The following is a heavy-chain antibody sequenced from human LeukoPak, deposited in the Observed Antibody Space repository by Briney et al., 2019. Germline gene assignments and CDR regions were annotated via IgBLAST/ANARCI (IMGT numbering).Heavy chain of an antibody. D-gene: IGHD3-10*01. CDR2: INSDGSST. Sequence: GGSLRLSCAASGFTFSSYWMHWVRQAPGKGLVWVSRINSDGSSTSYADPVKGRFTISRDNAENTLYLQMNGLRAEDTAVYYCVKENREYYGSGSIPGEPFGSWGQGTLVTVSS. J-gene: IGHJ4*02. V-gene: IGHV3-74*01. CDR3: VKENREYYGSGSIPGEPFGS. CDR1: GFTFSSYW.